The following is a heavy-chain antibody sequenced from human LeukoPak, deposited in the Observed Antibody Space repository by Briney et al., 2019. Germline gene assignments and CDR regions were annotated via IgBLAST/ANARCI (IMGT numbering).Heavy chain of an antibody. D-gene: IGHD6-6*01. Sequence: GGSLRLSCAASGFTFSDYYMSWIRQAQGKWLEWVSYISSSGSTIYYADSVKGRFTISRDYAKNSLYLQLDSLRAEDTAVYYCARRAARSPYFDYWGQGTLVTVSS. CDR1: GFTFSDYY. V-gene: IGHV3-11*04. CDR3: ARRAARSPYFDY. CDR2: ISSSGSTI. J-gene: IGHJ4*02.